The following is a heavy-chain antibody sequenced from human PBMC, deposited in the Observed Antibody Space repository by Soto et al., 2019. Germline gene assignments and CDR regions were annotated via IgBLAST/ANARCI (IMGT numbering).Heavy chain of an antibody. J-gene: IGHJ4*02. CDR1: GGSISSYY. CDR2: IYYSGST. V-gene: IGHV4-59*01. D-gene: IGHD3-22*01. CDR3: ARAPNYYDSSGYYDMGSFDY. Sequence: ASETLSLTCTVSGGSISSYYWSWIRQPPGKGLEWIGYIYYSGSTNYNPSLKSRVTISVDTSKNQFSLKLSSVTAADTAVYYCARAPNYYDSSGYYDMGSFDYWGQGTLVTVSS.